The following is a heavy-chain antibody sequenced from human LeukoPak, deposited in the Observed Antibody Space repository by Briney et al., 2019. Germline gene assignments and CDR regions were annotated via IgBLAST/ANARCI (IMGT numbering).Heavy chain of an antibody. CDR1: GGSISSGGYS. CDR2: IYHSGST. CDR3: ARGKRTSSWYLAYFDL. J-gene: IGHJ2*01. V-gene: IGHV4-30-2*01. D-gene: IGHD6-13*01. Sequence: PSQTLSLTCAVSGGSISSGGYSWSWIRQPPGKGLEWIGYIYHSGSTYYNPSLKSRVTISVDRSKNQFSLKLSSVTAADTAVYYCARGKRTSSWYLAYFDLWGRGTLVTVSS.